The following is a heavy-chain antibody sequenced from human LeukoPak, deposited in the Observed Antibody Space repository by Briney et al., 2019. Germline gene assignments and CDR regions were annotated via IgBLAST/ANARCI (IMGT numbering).Heavy chain of an antibody. CDR2: ISSSGRDT. V-gene: IGHV3-23*01. Sequence: GGSLRLSCVASGFTFTVYAMSWVRQAPGKGLEWVSAISSSGRDTYYADSVTGRFTISRDNPKNTLYLQMHSLRAEDTAVYYCAKDSATTSLDYFDYWGQGTLVTVSS. J-gene: IGHJ4*02. D-gene: IGHD1-26*01. CDR1: GFTFTVYA. CDR3: AKDSATTSLDYFDY.